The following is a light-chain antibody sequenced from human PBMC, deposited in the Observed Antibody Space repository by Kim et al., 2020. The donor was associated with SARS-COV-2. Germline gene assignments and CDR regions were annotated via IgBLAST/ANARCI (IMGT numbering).Light chain of an antibody. Sequence: DIQMTQSPSTLSASVGDRVTITCRASQSISNWLAWYQQKPGKAPKLLIYKASSLKSGVPSRFSGSGSGTEFTLTISSLQPDDFATYYCQQYDHYSVTFGQGTKLEI. J-gene: IGKJ2*01. CDR3: QQYDHYSVT. CDR1: QSISNW. V-gene: IGKV1-5*03. CDR2: KAS.